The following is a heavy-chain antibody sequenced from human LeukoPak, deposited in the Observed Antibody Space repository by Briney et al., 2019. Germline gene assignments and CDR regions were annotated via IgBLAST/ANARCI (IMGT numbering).Heavy chain of an antibody. D-gene: IGHD3-22*01. CDR2: TNPDENEI. CDR3: ARDHKRRITMIVVAYYYYGMDV. CDR1: GFTFSRYW. Sequence: PGGSLRLSCVASGFTFSRYWMSWVRQAPGKAPEWVANTNPDENEIYYYNPVRGRFTISRDNAKNSVYLEMNDLRADDTAVYYCARDHKRRITMIVVAYYYYGMDVWGQGTTVTVSS. J-gene: IGHJ6*02. V-gene: IGHV3-7*01.